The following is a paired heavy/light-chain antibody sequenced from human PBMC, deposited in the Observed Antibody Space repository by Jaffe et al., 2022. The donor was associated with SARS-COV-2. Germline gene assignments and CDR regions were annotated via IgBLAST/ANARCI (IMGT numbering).Heavy chain of an antibody. J-gene: IGHJ4*02. D-gene: IGHD1-1*01. CDR2: IIGNGSST. Sequence: EVQLLESGGGLVQPGGSLRVSCAVSGFTFTYYAMSWVRQAPGKGLEWVSSIIGNGSSTYYGDSVKGRFTISRDTSKNTLYLQMKSLRAEDTAVYYCAKVLLRGTGLDYWGQGTLVTVSS. CDR3: AKVLLRGTGLDY. CDR1: GFTFTYYA. V-gene: IGHV3-23*01.
Light chain of an antibody. CDR2: DVT. V-gene: IGLV2-14*03. Sequence: QSALTQPASVSGSPGQSITISCTGTSSDVGGYNYVSWYQQHPGKAPKLMIYDVTNRPSGVSNRFSGSKSGNTASLTISGLQAEDEADYYCISYTSSTTWVFGGGTKLTVL. CDR3: ISYTSSTTWV. J-gene: IGLJ3*02. CDR1: SSDVGGYNY.